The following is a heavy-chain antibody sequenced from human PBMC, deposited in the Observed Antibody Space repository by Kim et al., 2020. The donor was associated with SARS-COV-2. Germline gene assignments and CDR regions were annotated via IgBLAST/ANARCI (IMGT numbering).Heavy chain of an antibody. CDR3: VRDGRGSAYFGMDV. D-gene: IGHD3-10*01. Sequence: SETLSLTCTVSGGSMDNYYWTWIRQTPGKGLEWFGYINHGGTTSYSPSLQSRLTISVDTSKNQFSLNLRSVTAADTTVYYCVRDGRGSAYFGMDVWGQGTTVTVSS. CDR1: GGSMDNYY. J-gene: IGHJ6*02. V-gene: IGHV4-59*13. CDR2: INHGGTT.